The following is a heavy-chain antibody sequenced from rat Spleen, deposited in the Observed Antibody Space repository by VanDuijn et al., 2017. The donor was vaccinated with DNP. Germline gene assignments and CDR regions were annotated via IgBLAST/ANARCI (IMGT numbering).Heavy chain of an antibody. D-gene: IGHD1-6*01. CDR1: GFTFSDFY. Sequence: EVQLVESGGGLVQPGRSLKLSCAASGFTFSDFYMAWVRQAPTKGLEWVAYISYDGSRAHFGDSVTGRFTISRDNAKSTLYLQMNSLRSEDMATYYCAREDTTGAMDVWGQGTSVTVSS. CDR3: AREDTTGAMDV. V-gene: IGHV5-22*01. J-gene: IGHJ4*01. CDR2: ISYDGSRA.